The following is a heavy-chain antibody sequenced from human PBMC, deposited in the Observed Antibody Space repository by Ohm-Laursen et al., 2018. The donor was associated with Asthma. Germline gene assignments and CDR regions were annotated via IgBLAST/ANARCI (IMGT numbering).Heavy chain of an antibody. CDR2: ISYDGSNK. CDR3: ARDMGHSGYDSYDY. Sequence: SLRLSCAASGFTFSSYGMHWVRQAPGKGLEWVAVISYDGSNKYYVDSVKGRFTISRDNSKNTLYLQMNSLRAEDTAVYYCARDMGHSGYDSYDYWGQGTLVTVSS. V-gene: IGHV3-30*03. J-gene: IGHJ4*02. D-gene: IGHD5-12*01. CDR1: GFTFSSYG.